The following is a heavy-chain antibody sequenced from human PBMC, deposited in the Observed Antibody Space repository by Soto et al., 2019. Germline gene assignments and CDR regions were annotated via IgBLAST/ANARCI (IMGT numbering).Heavy chain of an antibody. CDR1: GGTFSTYA. D-gene: IGHD3-22*01. CDR2: VIPIFRSA. CDR3: ARRDSKYDSAGYPPFDS. J-gene: IGHJ5*01. Sequence: QVQLVQSGAEVKKPGSSVKVSCKSSGGTFSTYAISWVRQAPGQGLEWLGAVIPIFRSANYAQKFQGRVTIPADEFTTTAYMELSSLRSDDTAIYFCARRDSKYDSAGYPPFDSWGQGTLVTVSS. V-gene: IGHV1-69*01.